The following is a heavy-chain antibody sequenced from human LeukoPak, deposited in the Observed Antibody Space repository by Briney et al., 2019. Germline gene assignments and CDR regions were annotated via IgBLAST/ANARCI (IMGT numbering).Heavy chain of an antibody. V-gene: IGHV3-23*01. Sequence: GGSLRLSCAASGFTFSNYAMSWVRQAPRKGLEWVTGISGSGDYTYYADSLKGRFTISRDNSKNTLYLQMNSLRAEDTALYYCAKDLTYYYGLGSSTNAFDIWGQGTMVIVSS. CDR1: GFTFSNYA. J-gene: IGHJ3*02. D-gene: IGHD3-10*01. CDR3: AKDLTYYYGLGSSTNAFDI. CDR2: ISGSGDYT.